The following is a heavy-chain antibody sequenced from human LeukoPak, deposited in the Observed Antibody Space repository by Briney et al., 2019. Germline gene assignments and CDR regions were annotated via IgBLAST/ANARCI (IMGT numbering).Heavy chain of an antibody. CDR3: TRVGGLY. D-gene: IGHD1-26*01. Sequence: ASVKVSCKASGYTFTDYYMHWVRQAPGQGLEWMGWINPNSGGTKYAQKFQGRVTMTRDTAITTAYMELSRLRSDDTAVYYCTRVGGLYWGQGTLVTVSS. CDR2: INPNSGGT. J-gene: IGHJ4*02. V-gene: IGHV1-2*02. CDR1: GYTFTDYY.